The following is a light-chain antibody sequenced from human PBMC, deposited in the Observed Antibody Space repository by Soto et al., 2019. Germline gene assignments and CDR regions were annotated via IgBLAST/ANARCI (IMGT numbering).Light chain of an antibody. CDR2: AAS. Sequence: IQVTQSPSSLSASIGSRVTITCPGSQGINSFLAWYQQKPGKAPKLLIYAASTLQSGVPSRFSGSGSGTEFTLTISSLQPDDFATYYCQQYNSYPTWTFGQGTKV. J-gene: IGKJ1*01. CDR1: QGINSF. V-gene: IGKV1-9*01. CDR3: QQYNSYPTWT.